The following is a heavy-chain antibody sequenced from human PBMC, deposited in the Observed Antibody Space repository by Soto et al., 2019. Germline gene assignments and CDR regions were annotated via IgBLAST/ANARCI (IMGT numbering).Heavy chain of an antibody. J-gene: IGHJ4*02. CDR2: IYHSGST. CDR3: ARGGGYSYGYGVTDY. Sequence: PSETLSLTCAVSGGSISSSNWWSWVRQPPGKGLEWIGEIYHSGSTNYNPSLTSRVTISVDKSKNQFSLKLSSVTAADTAVYYCARGGGYSYGYGVTDYWGQGTLVTVSS. V-gene: IGHV4-4*02. D-gene: IGHD5-18*01. CDR1: GGSISSSNW.